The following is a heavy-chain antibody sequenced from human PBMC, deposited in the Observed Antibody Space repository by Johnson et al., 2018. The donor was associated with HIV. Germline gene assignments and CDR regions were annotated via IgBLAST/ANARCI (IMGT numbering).Heavy chain of an antibody. CDR3: AGDLGITGTDAFDI. CDR1: GFTFSSYA. CDR2: ISYDGSNK. Sequence: QVQLVESGGGVVQPGRSLRLSCAASGFTFSSYAMHWVRQAPGKGLEWVAVISYDGSNKYYADSVKGRFTISRDNSKNTLYLQMNSLRAEDTALYYCAGDLGITGTDAFDIWGQGTMVTVSS. D-gene: IGHD1-20*01. J-gene: IGHJ3*02. V-gene: IGHV3-30*04.